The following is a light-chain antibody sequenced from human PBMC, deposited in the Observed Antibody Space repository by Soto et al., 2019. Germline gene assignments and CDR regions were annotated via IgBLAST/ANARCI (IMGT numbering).Light chain of an antibody. CDR1: TGAVTNGHY. CDR2: DTT. CDR3: LLSYNGPYV. J-gene: IGLJ1*01. Sequence: AVFTQEHSLTVSPGGTVTLTFGSSTGAVTNGHYPYWFQQKPGQAPRTLIYDTTNRHSWTPARFSGSLLGGKAALTLSGAQPEDEAEYYCLLSYNGPYVFGTGTKVTVL. V-gene: IGLV7-46*01.